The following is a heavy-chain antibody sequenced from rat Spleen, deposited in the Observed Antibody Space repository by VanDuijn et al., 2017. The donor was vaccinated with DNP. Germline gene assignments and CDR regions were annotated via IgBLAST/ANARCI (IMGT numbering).Heavy chain of an antibody. CDR3: ARDNYYAMDA. Sequence: QVQLKESGPGLVQPSQTLSLTCTVSGFSLTSYNVHWVRQPTGKGLEWMGIIWTGGSTDYNSALKSRLSISRDTSKSQVFLKMNSLQTEDIATYYCARDNYYAMDAWGQGTSVTVSS. CDR2: IWTGGST. CDR1: GFSLTSYN. V-gene: IGHV2-30*01. J-gene: IGHJ4*01.